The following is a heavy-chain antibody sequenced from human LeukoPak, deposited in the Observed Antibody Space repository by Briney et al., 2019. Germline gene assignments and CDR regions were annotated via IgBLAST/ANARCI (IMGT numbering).Heavy chain of an antibody. V-gene: IGHV4-39*01. J-gene: IGHJ4*02. CDR1: GGSISSSSYY. CDR2: IYYSGST. Sequence: PSETLSLTCTVSGGSISSSSYYWGWIRQPPGKGLEWIGSIYYSGSTFYNPSLKSRVTISVDTSKNQFSLKLSSVTAADTAVYYCASLDCAEVDYWGQGTLVTVSS. CDR3: ASLDCAEVDY. D-gene: IGHD2-21*02.